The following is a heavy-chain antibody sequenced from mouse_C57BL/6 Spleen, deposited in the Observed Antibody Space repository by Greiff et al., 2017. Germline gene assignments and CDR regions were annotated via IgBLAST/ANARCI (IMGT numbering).Heavy chain of an antibody. CDR2: IDPSDSET. V-gene: IGHV1-52*01. Sequence: QVQLQQPGAELVRPGSSVKLSCKASGYTFTSYWMHWVKQRPIQGLEWIGNIDPSDSETHYNQKFKDKATLTVDKSSSTAYMQLSSLTSEDSAVYYGARSGYYYGSSPYWYFDVWGTGTTVTVSS. CDR1: GYTFTSYW. CDR3: ARSGYYYGSSPYWYFDV. J-gene: IGHJ1*03. D-gene: IGHD1-1*01.